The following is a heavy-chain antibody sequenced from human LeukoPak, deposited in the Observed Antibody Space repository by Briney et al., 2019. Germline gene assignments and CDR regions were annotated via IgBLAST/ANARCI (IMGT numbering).Heavy chain of an antibody. Sequence: SETLSLTCTVSGGSISSSSYYWGWIRQPPGKGLEWIGSIYYSGSTYYNPSLKSRVTISVDTSKNQFSLKLSSVTAADTAVYYCAREWDPGITFGGVIVSWFDPWGQGTLVTVSS. D-gene: IGHD3-16*02. CDR1: GGSISSSSYY. J-gene: IGHJ5*02. V-gene: IGHV4-39*07. CDR2: IYYSGST. CDR3: AREWDPGITFGGVIVSWFDP.